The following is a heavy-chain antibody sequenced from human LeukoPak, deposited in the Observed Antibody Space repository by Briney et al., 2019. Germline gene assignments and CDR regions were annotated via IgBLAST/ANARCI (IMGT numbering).Heavy chain of an antibody. CDR3: ARADSSGYSLDENFDY. Sequence: SVKVSCKASGDTLSSYAINWVRQAPGQGLEWIGRIIPIFGIVNYAQNFQGRVTITADKSTNTAYMELSSLRSEDTAFYYCARADSSGYSLDENFDYWGQGTLVTVSS. D-gene: IGHD3-22*01. J-gene: IGHJ4*02. CDR2: IIPIFGIV. CDR1: GDTLSSYA. V-gene: IGHV1-69*04.